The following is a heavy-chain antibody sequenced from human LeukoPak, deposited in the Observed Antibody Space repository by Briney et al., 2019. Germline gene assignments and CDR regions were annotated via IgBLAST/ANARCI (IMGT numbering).Heavy chain of an antibody. D-gene: IGHD6-19*01. J-gene: IGHJ4*02. CDR1: GFTFRSYA. CDR3: AKTTAGYSSGRYPGWPIDY. Sequence: GGSLRLSCAATGFTFRSYAIYWVRQAPGKGLEWVSGISGSGGDTYFADSVKGRFTISRDNSKNTVFLQMDSLRAEDTAVYYCAKTTAGYSSGRYPGWPIDYWGQGTLVTVSS. CDR2: ISGSGGDT. V-gene: IGHV3-23*01.